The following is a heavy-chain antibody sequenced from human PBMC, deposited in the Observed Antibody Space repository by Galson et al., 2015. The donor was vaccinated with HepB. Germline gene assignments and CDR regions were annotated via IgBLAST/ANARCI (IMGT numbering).Heavy chain of an antibody. D-gene: IGHD5-24*01. CDR3: ARDGSNYFDY. Sequence: SETLSLTCTVSGGSIDTYYWTWIRQPPGKGLEWMGYIYYTGSTYYNPSLKSRVTISIDTSKNQFSLKLSSVTAADTAVYYCARDGSNYFDYWGQGTLVTVSS. J-gene: IGHJ4*02. CDR1: GGSIDTYY. CDR2: IYYTGST. V-gene: IGHV4-59*01.